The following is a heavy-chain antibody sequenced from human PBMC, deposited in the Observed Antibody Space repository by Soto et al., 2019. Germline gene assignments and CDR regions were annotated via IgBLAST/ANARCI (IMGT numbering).Heavy chain of an antibody. D-gene: IGHD3-10*01. CDR3: ARGAGGYYYMDV. CDR1: GFTFSSYW. Sequence: EVQLVESGGGLVQPGGSLRLSCAASGFTFSSYWMHWVRQAPGKGLVWVSRIYSDGSRTSYADSVKGRFTISRDNAKNTPYLQMDSLSPEDTAVYYCARGAGGYYYMDVWGKGTTVTVSS. CDR2: IYSDGSRT. J-gene: IGHJ6*03. V-gene: IGHV3-74*01.